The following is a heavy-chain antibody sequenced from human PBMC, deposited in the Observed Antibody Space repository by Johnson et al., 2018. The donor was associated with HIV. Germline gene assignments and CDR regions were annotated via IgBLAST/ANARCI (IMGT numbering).Heavy chain of an antibody. D-gene: IGHD2-15*01. J-gene: IGHJ3*02. CDR1: GFTFSNAW. CDR3: AKDREPIVVVVAAIDAFDI. V-gene: IGHV3-15*01. CDR2: IKSKTDGGTT. Sequence: VQLVESGGGLVKPGGSLRLSCAASGFTFSNAWMSWVRQAPGKGLEWVGRIKSKTDGGTTDYAAPVKGRFTISRDDSKNTLYLQMNSLRAEDTAVYYCAKDREPIVVVVAAIDAFDIWGQGTMVTVSS.